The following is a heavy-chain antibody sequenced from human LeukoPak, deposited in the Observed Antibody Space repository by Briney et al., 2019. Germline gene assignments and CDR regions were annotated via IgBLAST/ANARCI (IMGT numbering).Heavy chain of an antibody. V-gene: IGHV4-59*01. Sequence: SETLSPTCTVSGGSISSYYWSWIRQPPGKGLEWIGYIYYSGSTNYNPSLKSRVTISVDTSKNQFSLKLSSVTAADTAVYYCARYGRDGYTSYYYYGMDVWGQGTTVTVSS. CDR3: ARYGRDGYTSYYYYGMDV. D-gene: IGHD5-24*01. CDR1: GGSISSYY. CDR2: IYYSGST. J-gene: IGHJ6*02.